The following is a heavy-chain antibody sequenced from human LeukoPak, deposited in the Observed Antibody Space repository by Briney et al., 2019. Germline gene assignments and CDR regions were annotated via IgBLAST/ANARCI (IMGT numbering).Heavy chain of an antibody. V-gene: IGHV5-51*01. J-gene: IGHJ6*03. CDR1: GYTFTNYW. CDR2: MYPGDSDT. Sequence: GESLKISCKGSGYTFTNYWIGWVRQMPGKGLEWMGIMYPGDSDTRYSPSFQGQVTISADKSISTAYLQWSSLKASDTAIYYCARRVVVRATSNLYFYYYYMDVWGKGTTVTVSS. CDR3: ARRVVVRATSNLYFYYYYMDV. D-gene: IGHD2-15*01.